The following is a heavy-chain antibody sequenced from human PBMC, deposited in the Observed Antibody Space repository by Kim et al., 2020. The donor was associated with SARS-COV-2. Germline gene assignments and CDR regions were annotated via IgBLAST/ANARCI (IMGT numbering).Heavy chain of an antibody. D-gene: IGHD6-19*01. CDR2: ISSSGGYT. J-gene: IGHJ6*01. Sequence: GGSLRLSCAASGFTFTNYAMSWVRQVPGKGLEWVSSISSSGGYTYYADSVKCRLTISRDNSKNTLYLQMDSLRAEDTAVYYCAKVSVAGGYYYYGMDVWG. CDR1: GFTFTNYA. V-gene: IGHV3-23*01. CDR3: AKVSVAGGYYYYGMDV.